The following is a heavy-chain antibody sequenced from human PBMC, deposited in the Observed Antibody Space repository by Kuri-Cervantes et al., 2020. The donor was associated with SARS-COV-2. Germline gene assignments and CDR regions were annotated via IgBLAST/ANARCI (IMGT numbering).Heavy chain of an antibody. CDR1: GGSISSSSYY. CDR3: ATGYSSRGGFDP. D-gene: IGHD6-13*01. CDR2: IYYSGST. J-gene: IGHJ5*02. Sequence: SETLSLTCTVSGGSISSSSYYWGWIRQPPGKGLEWIGSIYYSGSTYYNPSLKSRVTISEDTSKNQFSLKLSSVTAADTAVYYCATGYSSRGGFDPWGQGTLVTVSS. V-gene: IGHV4-39*01.